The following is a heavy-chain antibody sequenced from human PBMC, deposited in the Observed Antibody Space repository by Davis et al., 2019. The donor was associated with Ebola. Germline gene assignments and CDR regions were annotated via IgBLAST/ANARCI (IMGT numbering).Heavy chain of an antibody. D-gene: IGHD6-13*01. Sequence: ASVTVSCKASVYTFTGHYMHCVRQAPGQALEWMGWINPNSGRTNYAQKFQGWVTMTRDTSISTAYMELSRLRSDDTAVYYCATNSGGIAAAGKGYYYYGMDVWGQGTTVTVSS. J-gene: IGHJ6*02. CDR3: ATNSGGIAAAGKGYYYYGMDV. CDR2: INPNSGRT. CDR1: VYTFTGHY. V-gene: IGHV1-2*04.